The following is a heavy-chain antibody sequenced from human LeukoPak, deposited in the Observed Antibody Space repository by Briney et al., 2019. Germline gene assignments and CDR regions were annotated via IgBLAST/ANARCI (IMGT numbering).Heavy chain of an antibody. D-gene: IGHD3-9*01. Sequence: GESLKISCKGSGYSFTSYWIGWVRQMPGKGLEWMGIIYPGDSDTRYSPCFEGQLTISADKSISSAYLQRSRLKASDTAMYKCARPAGYYGILTGYYPMYYFDYWGQGTLVTVSS. CDR1: GYSFTSYW. CDR3: ARPAGYYGILTGYYPMYYFDY. V-gene: IGHV5-51*01. CDR2: IYPGDSDT. J-gene: IGHJ4*02.